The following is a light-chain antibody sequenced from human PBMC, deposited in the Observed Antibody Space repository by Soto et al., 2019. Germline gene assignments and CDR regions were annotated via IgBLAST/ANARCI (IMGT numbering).Light chain of an antibody. Sequence: ALTQPASVSGSPGQSITISCTGTSSDVGGYNYVSWYQQHPGKAPKLMIYEVSNRPSGVSSRFSGSKSGNTASLTISGLQAEDEADYYCSSYTRSSALVLFGGGTKVTVL. CDR2: EVS. CDR3: SSYTRSSALVL. V-gene: IGLV2-14*01. CDR1: SSDVGGYNY. J-gene: IGLJ2*01.